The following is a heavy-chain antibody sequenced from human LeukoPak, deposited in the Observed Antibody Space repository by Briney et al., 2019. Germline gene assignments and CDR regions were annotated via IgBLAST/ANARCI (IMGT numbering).Heavy chain of an antibody. V-gene: IGHV4-34*01. CDR2: INHSGST. CDR1: GGSFSGYY. D-gene: IGHD3-10*01. CDR3: ARLAVRGVARIDY. J-gene: IGHJ4*02. Sequence: SETLSLTCAVYGGSFSGYYWSWIRQPPGKGLEWIGEINHSGSTNYNPSLKSRVTISVDTSKNQFSLKLSSVTAADTAVYYCARLAVRGVARIDYWGQGTLVTVSS.